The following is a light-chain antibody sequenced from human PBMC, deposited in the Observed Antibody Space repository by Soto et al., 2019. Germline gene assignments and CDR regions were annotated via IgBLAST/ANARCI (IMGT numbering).Light chain of an antibody. CDR2: SDD. Sequence: QSALTQPPSAXGTPGHEVTISCAGSIANIGSKTVKWYQQFPGTAPQLLIYSDDKRPSGVPDRFSGSKSGTSASLEISGLQAEDEADYYCAAWDDSMSGYVFGTGTKVPVL. CDR3: AAWDDSMSGYV. J-gene: IGLJ1*01. V-gene: IGLV1-44*01. CDR1: IANIGSKT.